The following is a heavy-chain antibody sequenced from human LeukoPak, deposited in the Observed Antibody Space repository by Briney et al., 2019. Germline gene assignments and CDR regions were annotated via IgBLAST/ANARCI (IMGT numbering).Heavy chain of an antibody. CDR3: ARERGLTGLSPLPIGY. Sequence: GASVKVSCKASEYTFTGYYMHWVRQAPGQGLEWMGWINPNSGGTNYAQKFQGRVTMTRDTSISTAYMELSRLRSDDTAVYYCARERGLTGLSPLPIGYWGQGTLVTVSS. D-gene: IGHD3-9*01. J-gene: IGHJ4*02. CDR2: INPNSGGT. CDR1: EYTFTGYY. V-gene: IGHV1-2*02.